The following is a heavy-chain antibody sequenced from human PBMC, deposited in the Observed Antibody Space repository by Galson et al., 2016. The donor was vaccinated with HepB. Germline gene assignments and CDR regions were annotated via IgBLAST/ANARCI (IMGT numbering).Heavy chain of an antibody. CDR3: ARDRDAALDS. V-gene: IGHV1-18*01. Sequence: SVKVSCKASGYTFTNNGISWVRQAPGQGLEWMAWISAYSGNTNYAQKFQGRVTLTKDTSASTVYMELRSLRSYDTAMYYCARDRDAALDSWGQGTLVTVSS. J-gene: IGHJ4*02. CDR2: ISAYSGNT. CDR1: GYTFTNNG. D-gene: IGHD2-21*02.